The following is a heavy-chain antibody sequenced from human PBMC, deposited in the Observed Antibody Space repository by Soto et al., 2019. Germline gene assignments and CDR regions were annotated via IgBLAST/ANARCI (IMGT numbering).Heavy chain of an antibody. CDR3: AVKAAAGTQGHDAFDI. CDR2: ISYDGSNK. CDR1: GFTFSSYG. J-gene: IGHJ3*02. D-gene: IGHD6-13*01. V-gene: IGHV3-30*03. Sequence: QVQLVESGGGVVQPGRSLRLSCAASGFTFSSYGMHWVRQAPGKGLEWVAVISYDGSNKYYADSVKGRFTISRDNSKNSLYLQMNSLRAEDTAVYYCAVKAAAGTQGHDAFDIWCQGIMDTVSS.